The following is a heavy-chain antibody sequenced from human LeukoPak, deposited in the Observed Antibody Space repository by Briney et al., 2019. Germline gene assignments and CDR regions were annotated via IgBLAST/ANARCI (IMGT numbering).Heavy chain of an antibody. Sequence: KSSETLSLTCTVSGASISSYFWSWIRQPPGKGLEWIGTIYYSGSTYYNPSLKSRVTISVDTSKNQFSLMLSSVTAADTAVYYCARHPYSSRWYETNAFDIWGQGTMVTVSS. CDR3: ARHPYSSRWYETNAFDI. D-gene: IGHD6-13*01. V-gene: IGHV4-39*01. J-gene: IGHJ3*02. CDR2: IYYSGST. CDR1: GASISSYF.